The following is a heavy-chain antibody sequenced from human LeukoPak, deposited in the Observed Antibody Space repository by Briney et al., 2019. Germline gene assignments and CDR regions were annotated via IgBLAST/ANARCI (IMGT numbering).Heavy chain of an antibody. CDR1: GYSFPTYH. D-gene: IGHD3/OR15-3a*01. CDR3: AREAVTIFALVRTQTTKSPHRFDP. Sequence: ASVKVSCKASGYSFPTYHMHWVRQAPGQGLEWMGIINPSGGSTNYAQNFQGRVTMTRDMSTSTVYMELSSLRSEDTAVYYCAREAVTIFALVRTQTTKSPHRFDPWGQGTLVTVSS. J-gene: IGHJ5*02. V-gene: IGHV1-46*01. CDR2: INPSGGST.